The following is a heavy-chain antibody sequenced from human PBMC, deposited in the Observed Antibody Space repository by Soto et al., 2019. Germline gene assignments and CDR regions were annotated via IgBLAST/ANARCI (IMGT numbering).Heavy chain of an antibody. J-gene: IGHJ4*02. CDR3: AREMAVAGTVDY. D-gene: IGHD6-19*01. Sequence: GASVKVSCKASGYTFTSYGISWVRQAPGQGLEWMGWISAYNGNTNYAQKLQGRFTMTTDTSTSTAYMELRSLRSGDTAVYYCAREMAVAGTVDYWGQGTLVTVSS. CDR1: GYTFTSYG. CDR2: ISAYNGNT. V-gene: IGHV1-18*01.